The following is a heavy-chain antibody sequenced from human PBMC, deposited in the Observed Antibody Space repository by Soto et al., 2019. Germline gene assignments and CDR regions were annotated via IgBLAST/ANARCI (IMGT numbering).Heavy chain of an antibody. D-gene: IGHD2-21*01. J-gene: IGHJ4*02. CDR3: TRLLYGEHFDY. Sequence: QVQLQESGPGLVKPSETLSLPCTVSGDSVSHNHWGWIRQSPEQGLVWIGYTYETGRTNYSPSFASRVTISPDTSSNQFSLNLTSGTAADTVVYYCTRLLYGEHFDYWGQGTLVTVSS. V-gene: IGHV4-59*02. CDR2: TYETGRT. CDR1: GDSVSHNH.